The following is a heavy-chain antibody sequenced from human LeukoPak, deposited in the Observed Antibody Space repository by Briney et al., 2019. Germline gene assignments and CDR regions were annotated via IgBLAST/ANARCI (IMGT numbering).Heavy chain of an antibody. CDR2: ISYDGSIK. CDR1: GITFNTYA. D-gene: IGHD5-12*01. Sequence: GGSLGLSCAASGITFNTYAMHWVRQAPGKGLEWVAVISYDGSIKQYAGSVEGRFTVSRDNSKNTLYLQMDSLRAEDTAVYYCARDISGGGNDYWGQGTLVTVSS. CDR3: ARDISGGGNDY. J-gene: IGHJ4*02. V-gene: IGHV3-30-3*01.